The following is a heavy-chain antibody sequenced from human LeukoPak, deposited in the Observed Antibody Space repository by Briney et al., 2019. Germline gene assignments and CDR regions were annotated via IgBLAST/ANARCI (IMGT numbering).Heavy chain of an antibody. CDR3: ARRDGSSGYKYFDY. CDR1: GDSVSSNSAA. J-gene: IGHJ4*02. CDR2: TYYRSKWYN. V-gene: IGHV6-1*01. D-gene: IGHD3-22*01. Sequence: SQTLSLTCAISGDSVSSNSAAWNWIRQYPSRGLEWLGRTYYRSKWYNDYAVSVKSRITINPDTSKNQFSLQLNSVTPEDTAVYYCARRDGSSGYKYFDYWGQGTLVTVSS.